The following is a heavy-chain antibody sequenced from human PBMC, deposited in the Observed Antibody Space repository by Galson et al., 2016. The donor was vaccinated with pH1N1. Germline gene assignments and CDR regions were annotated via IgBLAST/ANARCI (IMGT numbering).Heavy chain of an antibody. J-gene: IGHJ3*02. D-gene: IGHD2-8*01. CDR2: ISHTGST. V-gene: IGHV4-30-2*01. Sequence: TLSLTCTLSRGSISDKDYSWSWIRQPPGKGLEWIGYISHTGSTCFNPSLKSRLTISLGGSRKQFSLKLTSVTAADTAVYYCARLTGVFETADAFDIWGQGAMVTVTP. CDR1: RGSISDKDYS. CDR3: ARLTGVFETADAFDI.